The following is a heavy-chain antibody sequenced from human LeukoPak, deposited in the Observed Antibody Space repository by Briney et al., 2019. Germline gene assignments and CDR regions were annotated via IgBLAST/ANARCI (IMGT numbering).Heavy chain of an antibody. J-gene: IGHJ4*02. CDR3: ARDGGYCSSTSCYGTGY. CDR1: GGTFSSYA. Sequence: SVKVSCKASGGTFSSYAISWVRQAPGQGLEWMGGIIPIFGTANYAQKFQGRVTITADESTSTAYMELSSLRSEDTAVYYCARDGGYCSSTSCYGTGYWGQGTLVTVSS. D-gene: IGHD2-2*01. CDR2: IIPIFGTA. V-gene: IGHV1-69*13.